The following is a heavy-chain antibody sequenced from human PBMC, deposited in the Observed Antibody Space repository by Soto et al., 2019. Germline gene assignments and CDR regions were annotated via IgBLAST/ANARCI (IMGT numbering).Heavy chain of an antibody. CDR2: ISSSSSYT. D-gene: IGHD6-6*01. CDR3: ARDYLGSSVYFDY. CDR1: GFTFSDYY. J-gene: IGHJ4*02. V-gene: IGHV3-11*06. Sequence: QVQLVESGGGLVKPGGSLRLSCAASGFTFSDYYMSWIRQAPGKGLEGVSYISSSSSYTNYADSVKGRFTISRDNAKNSLYLQMNSLRAEDTAVYYCARDYLGSSVYFDYWGQGTLVTVSS.